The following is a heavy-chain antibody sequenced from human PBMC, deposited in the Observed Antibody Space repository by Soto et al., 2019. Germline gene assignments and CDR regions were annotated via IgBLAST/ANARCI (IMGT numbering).Heavy chain of an antibody. CDR1: GFTFSSYG. Sequence: GGSLRLSCAASGFTFSSYGMHWVRQAPVKGLEWVAVISYDGSNKYYADSVKGRFTISRDNSNNTLYLQMNSLRAEDTAVYYCANAPTVTTQSIGYYYYGMDVWGQGTTVTVSS. D-gene: IGHD4-17*01. V-gene: IGHV3-30*18. CDR3: ANAPTVTTQSIGYYYYGMDV. CDR2: ISYDGSNK. J-gene: IGHJ6*02.